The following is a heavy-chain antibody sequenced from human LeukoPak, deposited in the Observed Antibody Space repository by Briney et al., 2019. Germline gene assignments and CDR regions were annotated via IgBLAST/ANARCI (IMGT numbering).Heavy chain of an antibody. CDR3: ARGRGSSWLYYFDY. CDR2: INHSGST. V-gene: IGHV4-34*01. CDR1: GGSFNGYY. J-gene: IGHJ4*02. D-gene: IGHD6-13*01. Sequence: SETLSLTCAVYGGSFNGYYWSWIRQPPGKGLEWIGEINHSGSTNYNPSLKSRVTISVDTSKNQFSLKLSSVTAADTAVYYCARGRGSSWLYYFDYWGQGTLVTVSS.